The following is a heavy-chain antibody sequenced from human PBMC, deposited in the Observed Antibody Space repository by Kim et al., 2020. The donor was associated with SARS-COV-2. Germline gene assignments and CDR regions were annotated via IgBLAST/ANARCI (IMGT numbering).Heavy chain of an antibody. CDR2: INAGSGNT. J-gene: IGHJ4*02. V-gene: IGHV1-3*01. D-gene: IGHD3-10*01. Sequence: ASVKVSCKASGYTFTSYAMHWVRQAPGQRLEWMGWINAGSGNTKYSQKFQGRVTITRDTSASTAYMELSSLRSEDTAVYYCARLTEYYFDYWGQGTLVTV. CDR3: ARLTEYYFDY. CDR1: GYTFTSYA.